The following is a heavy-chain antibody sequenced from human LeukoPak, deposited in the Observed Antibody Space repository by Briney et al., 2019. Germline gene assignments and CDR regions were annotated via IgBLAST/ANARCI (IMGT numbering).Heavy chain of an antibody. CDR3: ATSPVTTWWFDP. J-gene: IGHJ5*02. D-gene: IGHD4-17*01. Sequence: SETLSLTCTVSGGSISSGSYSWNWIRQPAGKGLEWIGRMYGSGTTNYNPSLKSRVTISVDTSKNQFSLKLSSVTASDTAVYYCATSPVTTWWFDPWGQGTLVTVSS. V-gene: IGHV4-61*02. CDR1: GGSISSGSYS. CDR2: MYGSGTT.